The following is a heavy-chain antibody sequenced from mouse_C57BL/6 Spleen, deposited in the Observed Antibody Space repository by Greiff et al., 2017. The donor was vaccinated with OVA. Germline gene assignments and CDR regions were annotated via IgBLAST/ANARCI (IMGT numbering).Heavy chain of an antibody. V-gene: IGHV1-26*01. CDR3: ARWIITTVVAPDY. Sequence: VQLQQSGPELVKPGASVKISCKASGYTFTDYYMNWVKQSHGKSLEWIGDINPNNGGTSYNQKFKGKATLTVDKSSSTAYMELRSLTSEDSAVYYCARWIITTVVAPDYWGQGTTLTVSS. J-gene: IGHJ2*01. D-gene: IGHD1-1*01. CDR1: GYTFTDYY. CDR2: INPNNGGT.